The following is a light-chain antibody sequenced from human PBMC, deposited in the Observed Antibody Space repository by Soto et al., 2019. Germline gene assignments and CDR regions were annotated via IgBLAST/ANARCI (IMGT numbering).Light chain of an antibody. J-gene: IGKJ5*01. Sequence: DIQMTQSPSSLSASVGDRVTITCRASQGISNYLAWYQQKPGKVPKLLIYAASTLQSGVPSRFSGSGSGTDFTLTINSLQAEDFAVYYCQQYNNWPPITFGQGTHWRI. CDR2: AAS. V-gene: IGKV1-27*01. CDR3: QQYNNWPPIT. CDR1: QGISNY.